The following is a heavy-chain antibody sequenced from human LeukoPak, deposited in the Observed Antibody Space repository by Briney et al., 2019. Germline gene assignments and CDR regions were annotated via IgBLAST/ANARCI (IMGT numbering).Heavy chain of an antibody. V-gene: IGHV4-34*01. D-gene: IGHD3-16*02. CDR3: ARGPITYDYVWGSYRQVSRGPLDY. CDR1: GGSFSGYY. J-gene: IGHJ4*02. Sequence: PSETLSLTCAVYGGSFSGYYWSWIRQPPGKGLEWIGEINHSGSTNYNPSLKSRVTISVDTSKNQFSLKLSSVTAADKAVYYCARGPITYDYVWGSYRQVSRGPLDYWGQGTLVTVSS. CDR2: INHSGST.